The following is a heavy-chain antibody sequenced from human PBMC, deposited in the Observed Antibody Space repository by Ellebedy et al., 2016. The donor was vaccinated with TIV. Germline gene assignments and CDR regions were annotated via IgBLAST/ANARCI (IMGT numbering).Heavy chain of an antibody. CDR3: AGVRDGSRPFDY. Sequence: SETLSLTCSVSGGSISSYYWNRIRQPPGKGLEWIGYVYYSGITNYNPSLKSRVTLSVDTSKHQFSLRLSSVTAADTAIYYCAGVRDGSRPFDYWGQGTLVTVSS. J-gene: IGHJ4*02. CDR1: GGSISSYY. D-gene: IGHD6-13*01. V-gene: IGHV4-59*01. CDR2: VYYSGIT.